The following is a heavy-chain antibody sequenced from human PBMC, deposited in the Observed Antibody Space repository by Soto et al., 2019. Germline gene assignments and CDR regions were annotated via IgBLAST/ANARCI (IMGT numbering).Heavy chain of an antibody. V-gene: IGHV3-30*18. CDR2: MSYDGSHK. J-gene: IGHJ4*02. CDR1: GFTFSDYV. Sequence: LXLSCEVSGFTFSDYVMHWVRQAPGKGLEWVAVMSYDGSHKYYADSVKGRFTISRDLSGNTLFLQMNSLRLEDTAVYFCAKEMYPRTVLDSSSPWGDYWGQGTLVTVSS. CDR3: AKEMYPRTVLDSSSPWGDY. D-gene: IGHD6-6*01.